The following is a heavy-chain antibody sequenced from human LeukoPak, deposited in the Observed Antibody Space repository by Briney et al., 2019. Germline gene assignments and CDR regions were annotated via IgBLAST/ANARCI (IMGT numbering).Heavy chain of an antibody. Sequence: SETLSLTCTVSGGSISSYYWSWIRQPPGKGLKWLGNIYYSGSTNYNPSLKSRVTISVDTSKNQFSLKLSSVTAADTAVYYCARLHRNYGDYTVWFDPWGQGTLVTVAS. J-gene: IGHJ5*02. D-gene: IGHD4-17*01. V-gene: IGHV4-59*08. CDR2: IYYSGST. CDR1: GGSISSYY. CDR3: ARLHRNYGDYTVWFDP.